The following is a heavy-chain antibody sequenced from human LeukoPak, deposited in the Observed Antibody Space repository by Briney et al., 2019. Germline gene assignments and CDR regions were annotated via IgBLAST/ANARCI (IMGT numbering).Heavy chain of an antibody. CDR1: GGSFSGYY. D-gene: IGHD4/OR15-4a*01. CDR3: ARAGYGGNLDY. V-gene: IGHV4-34*01. CDR2: INHSGST. Sequence: SETLSLTCAVYGGSFSGYYWSWIRPPPGKGLEWIGEINHSGSTNYNPSLKSRVTISVDTSKNQFSLKLSSVTAADTTVYYCARAGYGGNLDYWGQGTLVTVSS. J-gene: IGHJ4*02.